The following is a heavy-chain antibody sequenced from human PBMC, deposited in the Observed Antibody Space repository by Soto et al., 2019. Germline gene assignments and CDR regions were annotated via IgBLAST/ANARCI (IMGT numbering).Heavy chain of an antibody. J-gene: IGHJ4*02. CDR1: GFTFGDYA. CDR2: IRSKAYGGTT. D-gene: IGHD3-22*01. Sequence: GGSLRLSCTASGFTFGDYAMSWVRQAPGKGLEWVGFIRSKAYGGTTEYAASVKGRFTISRDDSKSIAYLQMNSLKTEDTAVYYCTRPPYYYDSSGYYSSGYWGQGTLVTVS. CDR3: TRPPYYYDSSGYYSSGY. V-gene: IGHV3-49*04.